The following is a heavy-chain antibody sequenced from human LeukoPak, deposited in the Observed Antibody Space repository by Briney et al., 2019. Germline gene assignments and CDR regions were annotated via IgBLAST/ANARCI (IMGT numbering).Heavy chain of an antibody. CDR1: GGSISSYY. D-gene: IGHD1-1*01. CDR2: IYYSGRI. CDR3: ARGNWYLDY. J-gene: IGHJ4*02. V-gene: IGHV4-59*01. Sequence: SETLSLTCTVPGGSISSYYWRWIRQPPEKGLEWIGYIYYSGRINYNPSLKSRVTISVDTSKNQFSLKVSSVTAADTAVYYCARGNWYLDYWGQGTLVTVSS.